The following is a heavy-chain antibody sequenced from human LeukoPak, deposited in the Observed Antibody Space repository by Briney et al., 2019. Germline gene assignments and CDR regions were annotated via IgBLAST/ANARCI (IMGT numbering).Heavy chain of an antibody. J-gene: IGHJ5*02. CDR1: GFTFGDYA. Sequence: GGSLRLSCTASGFTFGDYAMSWFRQAPGKGLEWVGFIRSKAYGGTTEYAASVKGRFTISRDDSKSIAYLQMNSLKTEDTAVYYCTRDRKGHYYDSSGLNGQHGYNWFDPWGQGTLVTVSS. V-gene: IGHV3-49*03. CDR2: IRSKAYGGTT. CDR3: TRDRKGHYYDSSGLNGQHGYNWFDP. D-gene: IGHD3-22*01.